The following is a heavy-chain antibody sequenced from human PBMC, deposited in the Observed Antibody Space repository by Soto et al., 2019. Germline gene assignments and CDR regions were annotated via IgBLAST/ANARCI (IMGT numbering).Heavy chain of an antibody. Sequence: PXGTLSLPCMVSGGSVSSSSYYGGWIRQPPGKGLEWIGSIYYSGSTYYNPSLKSRVTISVDTSKNQFSLKLSSVTAADTAVFPCARHRARNWFDPWGQRTLVTVSS. CDR1: GGSVSSSSYY. V-gene: IGHV4-39*01. CDR2: IYYSGST. CDR3: ARHRARNWFDP. D-gene: IGHD6-6*01. J-gene: IGHJ5*02.